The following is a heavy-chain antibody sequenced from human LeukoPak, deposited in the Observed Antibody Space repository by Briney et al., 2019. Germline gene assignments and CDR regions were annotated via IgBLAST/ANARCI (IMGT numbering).Heavy chain of an antibody. CDR2: ISGSGEST. CDR3: AKEGVGCSTTSCWNNFGH. D-gene: IGHD2-2*01. J-gene: IGHJ4*02. V-gene: IGHV3-23*01. Sequence: GGSLRLSCAASGFTFSNYDMSWVRQAPQKGLEWVSGISGSGESTDYADSVKGRFSVSRDNSKNTLYLQMNSLRAEDTAVYYCAKEGVGCSTTSCWNNFGHWGQGTLVTVSS. CDR1: GFTFSNYD.